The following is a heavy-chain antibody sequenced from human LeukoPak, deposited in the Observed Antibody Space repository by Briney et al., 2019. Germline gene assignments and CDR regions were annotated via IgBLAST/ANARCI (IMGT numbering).Heavy chain of an antibody. V-gene: IGHV3-7*01. J-gene: IGHJ4*02. D-gene: IGHD6-19*01. CDR1: GFTFSSYW. CDR2: IKEDGSIQ. Sequence: HAGGSLRLSCVASGFTFSSYWMTWVRQAPGKGLEWLANIKEDGSIQYYLDSVRGRFTISRENAKTSVYLQLNSLRADDTAVYYCARDVWTGVAVSDYWGQGTLVTVSS. CDR3: ARDVWTGVAVSDY.